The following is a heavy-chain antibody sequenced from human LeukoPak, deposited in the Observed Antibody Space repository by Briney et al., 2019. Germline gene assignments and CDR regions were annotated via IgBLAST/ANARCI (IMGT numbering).Heavy chain of an antibody. CDR1: GCTFTGYY. J-gene: IGHJ6*02. D-gene: IGHD3-16*01. Sequence: ASVKVSCKASGCTFTGYYIHWVRQAPGQGLEGLGWINSNSGVTDFTQEFQGRVTITRDTSISTAYMESRRLKSDDTAIYYCARDPGVAYRRGSYYYGMDVWGQGTTVTVSS. CDR2: INSNSGVT. CDR3: ARDPGVAYRRGSYYYGMDV. V-gene: IGHV1-2*02.